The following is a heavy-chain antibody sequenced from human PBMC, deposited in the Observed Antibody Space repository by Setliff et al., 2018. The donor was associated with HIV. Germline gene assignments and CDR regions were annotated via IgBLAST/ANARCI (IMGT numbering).Heavy chain of an antibody. J-gene: IGHJ6*03. CDR3: NIYYYYYMDV. CDR1: GGSISSRNW. V-gene: IGHV4-4*02. CDR2: INHSGST. Sequence: SETLSLTCAVSGGSISSRNWWSWVRQPPGKGLEWIGEINHSGSTNYNPSLKSRVTISVDTSKNQFSLKLSSVTAADTAVYYCNIYYYYYMDVWGKGTTVTVSS.